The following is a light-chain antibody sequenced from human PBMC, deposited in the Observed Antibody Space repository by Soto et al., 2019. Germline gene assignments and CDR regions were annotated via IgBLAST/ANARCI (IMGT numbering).Light chain of an antibody. J-gene: IGLJ3*02. V-gene: IGLV1-44*01. CDR1: SSNIGSNT. Sequence: QPVLTQPPSASGTPGQRVTISCSGSSSNIGSNTVDWYQPLPGTAPKLLIYSQNQRPSGVPDRFSGSKSGTAASLAISGLQSEDEDDYYCAAWDGRLNGWVFGGGTKLTVL. CDR3: AAWDGRLNGWV. CDR2: SQN.